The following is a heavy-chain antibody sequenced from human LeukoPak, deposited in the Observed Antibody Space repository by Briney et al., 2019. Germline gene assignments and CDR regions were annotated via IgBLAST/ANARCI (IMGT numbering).Heavy chain of an antibody. CDR2: IYTSGST. D-gene: IGHD2-2*02. V-gene: IGHV4-61*02. CDR1: GGSISSGSYY. Sequence: SETLSLTCTVSGGSISSGSYYWSWIRQPAGTGLEWIGRIYTSGSTNYNPSLKSRVTISVGTSKNQFSLKLSSVTAADTAVYYCAREIGVRYCSSTSCYTPYYYYGMDVWGQGTTVTVSS. CDR3: AREIGVRYCSSTSCYTPYYYYGMDV. J-gene: IGHJ6*02.